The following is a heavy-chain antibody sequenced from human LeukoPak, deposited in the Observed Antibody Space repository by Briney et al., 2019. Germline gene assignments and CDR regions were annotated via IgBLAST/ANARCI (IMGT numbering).Heavy chain of an antibody. J-gene: IGHJ4*02. Sequence: ASVKVSCTASGYTFTGSYMHWVRQAPGQGLEWMGWINPNSGGTNYAQKFQGRVTMTRDTSISTAYKELSRLRSDATAVYYCTRGYCANSVCYTRFDYWGQGTLVTVSS. V-gene: IGHV1-2*02. CDR3: TRGYCANSVCYTRFDY. D-gene: IGHD2-8*01. CDR2: INPNSGGT. CDR1: GYTFTGSY.